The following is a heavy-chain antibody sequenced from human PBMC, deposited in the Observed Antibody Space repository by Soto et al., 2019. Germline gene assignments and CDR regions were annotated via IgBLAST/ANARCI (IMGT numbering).Heavy chain of an antibody. CDR1: GFTFSSYW. CDR2: IKQDGSEK. V-gene: IGHV3-7*05. D-gene: IGHD6-6*01. Sequence: GSLRLSCAASGFTFSSYWMSWVRQAPGKGLEWVANIKQDGSEKYYVDSVKGRFTISRDNAKNSLYLQMNSLRAADTAVYYCARDPQQYSSSSWVYSYYATDVWGQGPTVTVSS. CDR3: ARDPQQYSSSSWVYSYYATDV. J-gene: IGHJ6*02.